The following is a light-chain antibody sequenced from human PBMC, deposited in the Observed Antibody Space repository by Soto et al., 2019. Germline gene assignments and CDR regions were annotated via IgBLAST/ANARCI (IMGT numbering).Light chain of an antibody. V-gene: IGLV2-18*02. J-gene: IGLJ3*02. CDR1: SSDVGSYSR. CDR2: EVT. Sequence: QSALTQPPSVSGSPGQSVTISCTGTSSDVGSYSRVSWYQQPPGTAPKLIIYEVTNRPSGVPVRFSGSKSANMASLTISGLQAEDEADYYCASYTSSRVWVFGGGTKVTVL. CDR3: ASYTSSRVWV.